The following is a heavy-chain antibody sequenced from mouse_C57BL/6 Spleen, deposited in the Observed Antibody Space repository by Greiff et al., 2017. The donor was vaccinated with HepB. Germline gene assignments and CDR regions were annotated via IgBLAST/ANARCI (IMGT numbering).Heavy chain of an antibody. J-gene: IGHJ2*01. CDR2: IYPRSGNT. V-gene: IGHV1-81*01. Sequence: QVQLKQSGAELARPGASVKLSCKASGYTFTSYGISWVKQRTGQGLEWIGEIYPRSGNTYYNEKFKGKATLTADKSSSTAYMELRSLTSEDSAVYFCARSEYYGSSYPYYFDYWGQGTTLTVSS. CDR1: GYTFTSYG. D-gene: IGHD1-1*01. CDR3: ARSEYYGSSYPYYFDY.